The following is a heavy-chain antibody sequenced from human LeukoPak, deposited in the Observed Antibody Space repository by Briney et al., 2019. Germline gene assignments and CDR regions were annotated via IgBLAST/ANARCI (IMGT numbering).Heavy chain of an antibody. V-gene: IGHV4-59*01. J-gene: IGHJ4*02. CDR2: IYYSGST. Sequence: SETLSLTCTVSGGSISSYYWSWIRQPPGKGLEWLGYIYYSGSTNYNPSLKSRVTISVDTSKNQFSLKLSSVTAADTAVYYCARGPEWELKEFDYWGQGTLVTVSS. D-gene: IGHD1-26*01. CDR3: ARGPEWELKEFDY. CDR1: GGSISSYY.